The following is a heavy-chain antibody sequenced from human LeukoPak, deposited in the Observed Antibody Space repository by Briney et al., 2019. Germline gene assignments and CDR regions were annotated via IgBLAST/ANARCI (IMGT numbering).Heavy chain of an antibody. Sequence: SQTLSLTCAVSGGSISSGGYSWSWIRQPPGKGLEWIGYIYHSGSTYYNPSLKSRVTISVDRSKNQFSLKLSSVIAADTAVYYCARVGGGFYYGSGTTPPWFDPWGQGTLVTVSS. CDR1: GGSISSGGYS. CDR2: IYHSGST. V-gene: IGHV4-30-2*01. CDR3: ARVGGGFYYGSGTTPPWFDP. J-gene: IGHJ5*02. D-gene: IGHD3-10*01.